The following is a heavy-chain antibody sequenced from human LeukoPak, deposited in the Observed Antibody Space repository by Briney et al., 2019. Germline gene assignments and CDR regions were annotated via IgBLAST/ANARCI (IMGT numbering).Heavy chain of an antibody. CDR1: GGSISSTIYY. CDR3: ATLESYPFQH. Sequence: SETLSLTCTVSGGSISSTIYYWGWIRQPPGKGLEWIGSIYYSGNTYYNPSLKSRVTISVDTSKNQFSLKLSSVTAADTAVYYCATLESYPFQHWGQGTLVTVSS. D-gene: IGHD5-24*01. J-gene: IGHJ1*01. V-gene: IGHV4-39*07. CDR2: IYYSGNT.